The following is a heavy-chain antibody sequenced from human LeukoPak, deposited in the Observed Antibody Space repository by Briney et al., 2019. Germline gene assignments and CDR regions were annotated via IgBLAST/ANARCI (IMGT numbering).Heavy chain of an antibody. Sequence: ASVKVSCKASGYTFTSYYMHWVRQAPGQGLEWMGIINPSNGITTYAQKFQDRVTMTRDTSTSTVYMELSSLRSEDTAVYYCARGYPLDWNYFDYWGQGTLVTVSS. CDR2: INPSNGIT. D-gene: IGHD3/OR15-3a*01. CDR3: ARGYPLDWNYFDY. CDR1: GYTFTSYY. J-gene: IGHJ4*02. V-gene: IGHV1-46*01.